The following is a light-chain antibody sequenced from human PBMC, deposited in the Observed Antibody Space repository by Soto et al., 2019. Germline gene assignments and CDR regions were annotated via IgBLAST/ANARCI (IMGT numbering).Light chain of an antibody. CDR1: QSVSNNY. CDR2: GAS. Sequence: LTQSPGTLSLSPGERATLSCRASQSVSNNYLAWNQQKPGQAPRLLIYGASRRATGIPDRFSGSGSGTDFTLTISRLEPEDFAVYYCQQYGSSPPITFGQGTRLDIK. CDR3: QQYGSSPPIT. J-gene: IGKJ5*01. V-gene: IGKV3-20*01.